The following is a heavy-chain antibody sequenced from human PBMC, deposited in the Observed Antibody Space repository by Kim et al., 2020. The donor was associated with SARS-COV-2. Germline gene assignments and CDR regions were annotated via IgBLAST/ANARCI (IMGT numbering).Heavy chain of an antibody. Sequence: GGSLRLSCAASGFTFSSYAMSWVRQAPGKGLQWVSTFSGSGSGGNTYCADSVTGRFTISRDNSKNTLYLQINSLRAEDTAVYYCAKGGSREGIFDIWGQG. CDR1: GFTFSSYA. V-gene: IGHV3-23*01. J-gene: IGHJ3*02. CDR2: FSGSGSGGNT. D-gene: IGHD3-10*01. CDR3: AKGGSREGIFDI.